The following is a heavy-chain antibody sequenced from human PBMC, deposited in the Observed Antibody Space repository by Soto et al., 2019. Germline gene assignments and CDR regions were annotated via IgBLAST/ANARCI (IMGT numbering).Heavy chain of an antibody. CDR1: GFTFSSYA. CDR3: AKGRYSAYPGYFDP. J-gene: IGHJ5*02. V-gene: IGHV3-23*01. Sequence: EVQLLESGGGLVQPGGSLRLSCAASGFTFSSYAMSWVRQAPGKGLEWVSSISGSGGSTFYADSVKGRFTISRDNPKNTLYLQMNSLRVEDTAVYYCAKGRYSAYPGYFDPWGQGTLVTVSS. D-gene: IGHD5-12*01. CDR2: ISGSGGST.